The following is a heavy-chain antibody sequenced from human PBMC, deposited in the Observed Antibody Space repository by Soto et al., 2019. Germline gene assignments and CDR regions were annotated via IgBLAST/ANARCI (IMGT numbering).Heavy chain of an antibody. Sequence: SVKVSCKASGGTFSSYAISWVRQAPGQGLEWMGGIIPIFGTANYAQKFQGRVTITADESTSTAYMELSILRSEDTAVYYCARDVEPGIAAAARSWFDPWGQGTLVTVSS. V-gene: IGHV1-69*13. CDR3: ARDVEPGIAAAARSWFDP. J-gene: IGHJ5*02. CDR1: GGTFSSYA. CDR2: IIPIFGTA. D-gene: IGHD6-13*01.